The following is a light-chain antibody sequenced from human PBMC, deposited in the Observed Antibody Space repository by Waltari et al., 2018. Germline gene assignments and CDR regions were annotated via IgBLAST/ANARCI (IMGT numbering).Light chain of an antibody. Sequence: EIVLTQSPGTLSLSPGERASLSCRAGQSINNNYLAWYQQIPGQAPRLLIDHASTRATGIPDRFSGSGSGTDFTLAISRLEPEDFAVYYCQKYGSTPRPFGGGTKVEIK. V-gene: IGKV3-20*01. J-gene: IGKJ4*01. CDR3: QKYGSTPRP. CDR2: HAS. CDR1: QSINNNY.